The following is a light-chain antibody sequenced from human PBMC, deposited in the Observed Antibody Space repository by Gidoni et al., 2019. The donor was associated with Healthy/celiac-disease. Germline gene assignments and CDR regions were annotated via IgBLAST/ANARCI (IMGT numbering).Light chain of an antibody. J-gene: IGKJ3*01. CDR2: AAS. CDR3: QQSYSTPPFT. V-gene: IGKV1-39*01. Sequence: DIQMTQSPSSLSASVGDRVTITCRESQSISSYLNWYQQKPGKAPKLLIYAASSLQSGVPPRFSGSGSGTDFTLTISSLQPEDFATYYCQQSYSTPPFTFGPGTKVDIK. CDR1: QSISSY.